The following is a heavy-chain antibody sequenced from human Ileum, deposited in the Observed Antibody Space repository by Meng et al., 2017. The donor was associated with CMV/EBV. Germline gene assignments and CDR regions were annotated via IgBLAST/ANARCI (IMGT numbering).Heavy chain of an antibody. Sequence: SETLSLTCTVSADSIIRGDYYWNWIRQVPGKGLEWIGYIHYTGSTYFSPSLTSRLAMSVDTSQNQFSLRLTSVTAADTAVYYCARHRGGGSLFFQHWGQGTLVTVSS. V-gene: IGHV4-30-4*08. CDR2: IHYTGST. D-gene: IGHD1-26*01. J-gene: IGHJ1*01. CDR3: ARHRGGGSLFFQH. CDR1: ADSIIRGDYY.